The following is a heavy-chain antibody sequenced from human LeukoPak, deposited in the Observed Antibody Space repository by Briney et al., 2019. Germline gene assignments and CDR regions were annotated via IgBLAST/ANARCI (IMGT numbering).Heavy chain of an antibody. CDR1: GGSFSGYY. V-gene: IGHV4-34*01. CDR3: ARQAGLQPLVDY. D-gene: IGHD4-11*01. J-gene: IGHJ4*02. Sequence: PSETLSLTCAVYGGSFSGYYWSWIRQPPGKGLEWIGEINHSGSTNYNPPLKSRVTISVDPSKNQFSLKLSAVTAADTAVYYGARQAGLQPLVDYWGQGTLVTVSS. CDR2: INHSGST.